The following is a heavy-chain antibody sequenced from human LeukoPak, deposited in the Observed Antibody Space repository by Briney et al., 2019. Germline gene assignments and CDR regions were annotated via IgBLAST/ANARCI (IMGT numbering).Heavy chain of an antibody. CDR3: AKTGGVVPAASYYYYYYMDV. Sequence: GGSLRLSCAASGFTFSSYAMSWVRQAPGKGLEWVSAISGSGGSTYYADSVKGRFTISRDNSKNTLYLQMNRLRAEDTAVYYCAKTGGVVPAASYYYYYYMDVWGKGPTVPVSS. D-gene: IGHD2-2*01. CDR1: GFTFSSYA. J-gene: IGHJ6*03. V-gene: IGHV3-23*01. CDR2: ISGSGGST.